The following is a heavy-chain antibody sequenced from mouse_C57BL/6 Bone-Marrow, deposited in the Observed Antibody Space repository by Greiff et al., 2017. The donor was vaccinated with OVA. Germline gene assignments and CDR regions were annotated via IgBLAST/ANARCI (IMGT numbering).Heavy chain of an antibody. CDR1: GYSFTGYY. J-gene: IGHJ3*01. CDR3: AREVTGPFAY. V-gene: IGHV1-42*01. CDR2: INPSTGGT. D-gene: IGHD4-1*01. Sequence: VQLQQSGPELVKPGASVKISCKASGYSFTGYYMNWVKQSPEKSLEWIGEINPSTGGTTYNQKFKAKATLTVDKSSSTAYMQLKSLTSEDSAVYYCAREVTGPFAYWGQGTLVTVSA.